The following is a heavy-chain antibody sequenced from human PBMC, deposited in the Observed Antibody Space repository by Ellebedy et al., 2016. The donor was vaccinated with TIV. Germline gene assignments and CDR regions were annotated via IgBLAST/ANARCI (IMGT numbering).Heavy chain of an antibody. Sequence: PGGSLRLSCEAAGFTPSTYSLNWVRQAPGKGLQWVSHISIDGITIHYADSVTGRFTISRDNAKNSVILQMSSLRDADTAVYYFARDFGSGSYNIPYGMDVWGQGTTVTVSS. J-gene: IGHJ6*02. CDR3: ARDFGSGSYNIPYGMDV. D-gene: IGHD3-10*01. V-gene: IGHV3-48*02. CDR1: GFTPSTYS. CDR2: ISIDGITI.